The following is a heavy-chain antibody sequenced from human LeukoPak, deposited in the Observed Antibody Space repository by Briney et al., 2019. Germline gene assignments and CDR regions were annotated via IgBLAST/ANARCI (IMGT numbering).Heavy chain of an antibody. CDR3: ARQGLWFGGALDY. CDR2: IYYSGST. D-gene: IGHD3-10*01. V-gene: IGHV4-59*08. Sequence: PSETLSLTCTVSSGSISGYYWSWIRQPPGKGPEWIGYIYYSGSTNYNPSLKSRVTISVDTSKNQFSLKLSSVTAADTAVYYCARQGLWFGGALDYWGQGTLVTVSS. CDR1: SGSISGYY. J-gene: IGHJ4*02.